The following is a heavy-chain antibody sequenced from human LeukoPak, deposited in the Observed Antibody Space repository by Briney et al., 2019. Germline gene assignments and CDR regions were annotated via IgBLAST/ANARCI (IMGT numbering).Heavy chain of an antibody. CDR3: AKSGGYGLIDY. CDR2: IYYRGST. D-gene: IGHD1-26*01. Sequence: SETLSLTCTVSGGSISSSTYYWGWIRQPPGKGLEWIGNIYYRGSTYYNASLQSRVTISIETSKNQISLRLNSVTAADTAIYYCAKSGGYGLIDYWGQGTLVTVSS. V-gene: IGHV4-39*01. CDR1: GGSISSSTYY. J-gene: IGHJ4*02.